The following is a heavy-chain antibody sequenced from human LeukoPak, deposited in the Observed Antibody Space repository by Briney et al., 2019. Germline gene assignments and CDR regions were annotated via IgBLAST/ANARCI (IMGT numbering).Heavy chain of an antibody. D-gene: IGHD1-26*01. CDR1: GYTFTGYY. J-gene: IGHJ4*02. CDR2: INPNSGGT. Sequence: ASVKVSCKASGYTFTGYYMHWVRQAPGQGLEWMGWINPNSGGTNYAQKFQGRVTMTRDTSISTAYMGLSRLRSDDTAVYYCARESQRIVYGIDYWGQGTLVTVSS. CDR3: ARESQRIVYGIDY. V-gene: IGHV1-2*02.